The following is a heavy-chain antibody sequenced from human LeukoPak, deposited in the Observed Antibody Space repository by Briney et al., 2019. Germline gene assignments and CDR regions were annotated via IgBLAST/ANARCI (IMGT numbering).Heavy chain of an antibody. D-gene: IGHD6-13*01. J-gene: IGHJ5*02. Sequence: PGGSLRLSCEASGFIFSTYSMNWVRQAPGKGLEWVASISTSSTYIYYADSVKGRFTISRDNAKNSLYLQTSRLRAEDTAVYYCARARRGYSSSWYPGPWGQGTLVTVSS. CDR3: ARARRGYSSSWYPGP. CDR1: GFIFSTYS. CDR2: ISTSSTYI. V-gene: IGHV3-21*04.